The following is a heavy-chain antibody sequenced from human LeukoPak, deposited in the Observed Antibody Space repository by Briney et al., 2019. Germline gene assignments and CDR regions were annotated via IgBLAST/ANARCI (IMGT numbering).Heavy chain of an antibody. CDR2: ISGSGGST. Sequence: GGSLRLSCAASGFTFSSYALSWVRQAPGRGLEGCSAISGSGGSTNHADSVQGQFTISRDNSKNTPYLQMNSLRAEDTAVYYCAKEYGRYDNYYMDVWGKGTTVTVSS. V-gene: IGHV3-23*01. CDR1: GFTFSSYA. D-gene: IGHD1-26*01. J-gene: IGHJ6*03. CDR3: AKEYGRYDNYYMDV.